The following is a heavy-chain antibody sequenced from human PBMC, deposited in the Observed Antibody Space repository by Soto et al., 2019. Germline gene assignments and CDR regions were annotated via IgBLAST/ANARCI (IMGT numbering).Heavy chain of an antibody. J-gene: IGHJ6*02. CDR2: INHSGST. V-gene: IGHV4-34*01. CDR3: ARVGSSGWFYYYYGMDV. CDR1: GGSISGFC. D-gene: IGHD6-19*01. Sequence: LLTMPVRCAVDGGSISGFCCRCIRQPPGKGLEWIGEINHSGSTNYNPSLKSRVTISVDTSKNQFSLKLSSVTAADTDVYYCARVGSSGWFYYYYGMDVSGQGTTVTVSS.